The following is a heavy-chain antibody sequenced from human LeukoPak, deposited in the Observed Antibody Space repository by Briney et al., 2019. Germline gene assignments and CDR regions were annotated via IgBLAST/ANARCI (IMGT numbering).Heavy chain of an antibody. CDR3: ARDYGGWLYLGY. Sequence: PSETLSLTCTVSDGSINIGAYYWSWIRQLPGKGLEWIGYIYYSGSTYYNPSLKSRVNISVDTSKSQFFLKLTSVTAADTAVYYCARDYGGWLYLGYWGQGTLVTVSS. CDR1: DGSINIGAYY. D-gene: IGHD4-23*01. J-gene: IGHJ4*02. CDR2: IYYSGST. V-gene: IGHV4-31*03.